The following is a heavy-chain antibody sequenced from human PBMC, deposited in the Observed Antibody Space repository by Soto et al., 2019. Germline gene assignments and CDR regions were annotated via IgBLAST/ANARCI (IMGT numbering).Heavy chain of an antibody. Sequence: QVQLVESGGGVVQPGRSLSLSCAASGFTFSTYGMHWVRQAPGKGLEWVAVIWYDGSNKYYADSVKGRFTISRDNSKNTLYLQMNSLRAGDTAVYYCAGGRYQTSLDYWGQGTLVTVSS. CDR2: IWYDGSNK. D-gene: IGHD3-16*01. CDR3: AGGRYQTSLDY. CDR1: GFTFSTYG. V-gene: IGHV3-33*01. J-gene: IGHJ4*02.